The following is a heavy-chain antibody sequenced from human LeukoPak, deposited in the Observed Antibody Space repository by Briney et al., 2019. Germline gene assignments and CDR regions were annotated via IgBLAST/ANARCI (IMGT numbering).Heavy chain of an antibody. CDR3: ARPRDYGDYDAFDI. CDR2: INPNSGGT. CDR1: GYTLTDYY. J-gene: IGHJ3*02. Sequence: ASVKVSCKASGYTLTDYYIHWVRQAPGQGLEWMGWINPNSGGTNYAQKFQGRVTMTSDTSISTAYMELSRLRFDDTAVYYCARPRDYGDYDAFDIWGQGTIVTVSS. V-gene: IGHV1-2*02. D-gene: IGHD4-17*01.